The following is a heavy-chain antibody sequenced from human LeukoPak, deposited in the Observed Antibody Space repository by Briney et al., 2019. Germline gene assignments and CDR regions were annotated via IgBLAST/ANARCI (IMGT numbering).Heavy chain of an antibody. CDR3: AKGNRSGYYYVELDY. V-gene: IGHV3-9*01. CDR2: ISWNSGSI. D-gene: IGHD3-22*01. CDR1: GFTFDDYA. Sequence: GRSLRLSCAASGFTFDDYAMHWVRQAPGKGLEWVSGISWNSGSIGYADSVKGRFTISRDNAKNSLYLQMNSLRAEDTALYYCAKGNRSGYYYVELDYWGQGTLVTVSS. J-gene: IGHJ4*02.